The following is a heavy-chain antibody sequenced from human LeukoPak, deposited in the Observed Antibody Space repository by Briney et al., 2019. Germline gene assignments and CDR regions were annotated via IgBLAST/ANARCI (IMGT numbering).Heavy chain of an antibody. D-gene: IGHD6-6*01. CDR3: ARVLRSSSGYYFDY. CDR1: GYTFTSYD. V-gene: IGHV1-8*01. Sequence: ASVTVSCKASGYTFTSYDINWVRQAPGQGLEWMGWMNPNSGNTGYAQKFQGRVTMTRNTSISTAYMELSSLRSEDTAVYYCARVLRSSSGYYFDYWGQGTLVTVSS. J-gene: IGHJ4*02. CDR2: MNPNSGNT.